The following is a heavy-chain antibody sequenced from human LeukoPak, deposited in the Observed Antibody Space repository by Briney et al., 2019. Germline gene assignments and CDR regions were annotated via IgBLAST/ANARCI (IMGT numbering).Heavy chain of an antibody. CDR3: AKDVYYYDSSGYYSTHPVDY. D-gene: IGHD3-22*01. CDR1: GFTSSGYT. V-gene: IGHV3-23*01. Sequence: VGSLRLSCAASGFTSSGYTMSCVRETPGGGRGCVSAISGSGGSTYYADPVKGRFTISRDNSKNTLYLQMNSLRAEDTAVYYCAKDVYYYDSSGYYSTHPVDYWGQGTLVTVSS. CDR2: ISGSGGST. J-gene: IGHJ4*02.